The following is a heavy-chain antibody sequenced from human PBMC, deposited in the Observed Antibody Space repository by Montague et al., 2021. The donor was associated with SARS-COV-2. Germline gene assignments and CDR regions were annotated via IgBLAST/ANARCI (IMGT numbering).Heavy chain of an antibody. J-gene: IGHJ6*03. Sequence: SETLSLTCTVSGGSISSYYWSWIRQPPGKGLEWIGYIYYSGSINYNPSLKSRVTISVDTSKNQFSLKLSSVTAADTAVYYCAGTYYDFWSGFIHYYYMDVWGKGTTVTVSS. CDR3: AGTYYDFWSGFIHYYYMDV. CDR1: GGSISSYY. CDR2: IYYSGSI. D-gene: IGHD3-3*01. V-gene: IGHV4-59*01.